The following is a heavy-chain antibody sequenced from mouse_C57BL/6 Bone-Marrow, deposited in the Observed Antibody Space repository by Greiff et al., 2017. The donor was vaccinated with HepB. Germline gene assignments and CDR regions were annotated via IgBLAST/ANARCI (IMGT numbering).Heavy chain of an antibody. CDR2: ISSGGSYT. CDR3: AGYFDV. J-gene: IGHJ1*03. CDR1: GFTFSSYG. Sequence: EVQLVESGGDLVKPGGSLKLSCAASGFTFSSYGMSWVRQTPDKRLEWVATISSGGSYTYYPDSVKGRFTISRDNAKNTLYLQMSSLKSEDTAMYYCAGYFDVWGTGTTVTVSS. V-gene: IGHV5-6*01.